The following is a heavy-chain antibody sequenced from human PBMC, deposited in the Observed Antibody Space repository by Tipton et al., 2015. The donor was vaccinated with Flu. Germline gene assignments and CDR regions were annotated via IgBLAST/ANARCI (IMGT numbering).Heavy chain of an antibody. Sequence: SLRLSCAASGFNLSSYEVKWVRHAPGKGLEWISYISIDSRTKYYADSVKGRFTISRDYAKKSVSLLMNSLGADDTAVYYCARDPFLGTGDAFDIWGQGIMVTVSS. CDR2: ISIDSRTK. J-gene: IGHJ3*02. V-gene: IGHV3-48*03. D-gene: IGHD2/OR15-2a*01. CDR3: ARDPFLGTGDAFDI. CDR1: GFNLSSYE.